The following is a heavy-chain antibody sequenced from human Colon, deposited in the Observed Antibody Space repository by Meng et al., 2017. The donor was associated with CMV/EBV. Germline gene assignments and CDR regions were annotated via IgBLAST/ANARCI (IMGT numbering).Heavy chain of an antibody. D-gene: IGHD2-2*01. V-gene: IGHV3-30*02. Sequence: GESLKISCAASGFTFSSYSMNWVRQAPGKGLEWVAFIRYDGSNKYYADSVKGRFTISRDNSKNTLYLQMNSLRAEDTAVYYCAKAPTPVPAAMEYYFDYWGQGTLVTVSS. CDR2: IRYDGSNK. CDR3: AKAPTPVPAAMEYYFDY. J-gene: IGHJ4*02. CDR1: GFTFSSYS.